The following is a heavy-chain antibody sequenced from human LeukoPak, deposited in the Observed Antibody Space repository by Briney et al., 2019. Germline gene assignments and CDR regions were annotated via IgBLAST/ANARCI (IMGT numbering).Heavy chain of an antibody. D-gene: IGHD3-10*01. CDR2: IYHSGST. J-gene: IGHJ4*02. V-gene: IGHV4-30-2*01. CDR1: GGSISSGDYS. Sequence: SETLSLTCAVSGGSISSGDYSWSWIRQPPGKGLEWFWYIYHSGSTCCNPSLKSRVTLSVDRSKNQFSLNLSSVTAADTVVYYCARYYFGSELDYWGQGTLVTVSS. CDR3: ARYYFGSELDY.